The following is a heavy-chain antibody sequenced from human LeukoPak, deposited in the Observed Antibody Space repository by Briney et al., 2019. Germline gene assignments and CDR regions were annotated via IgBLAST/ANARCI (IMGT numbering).Heavy chain of an antibody. CDR1: GYTFTKYG. D-gene: IGHD6-13*01. J-gene: IGHJ4*02. CDR2: INPSGGST. Sequence: ASVKVSCKASGYTFTKYGITWVRQAPGQGLEWMGIINPSGGSTSYAQKFQGRVTMTRDTSTSTVYMELSSLRSEDTAVYYCARERGGSSSWKYYFDYWGQGTLVTVSS. V-gene: IGHV1-46*01. CDR3: ARERGGSSSWKYYFDY.